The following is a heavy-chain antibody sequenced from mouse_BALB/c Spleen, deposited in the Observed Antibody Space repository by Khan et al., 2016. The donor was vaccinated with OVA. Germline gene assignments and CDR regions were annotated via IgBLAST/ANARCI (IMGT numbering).Heavy chain of an antibody. CDR3: ARSGTISTVVATDFDS. Sequence: EVQLQESGPGLVKPSQSLSLTCTVTGYSITSDYAWNWIRQFPGNKLEWMGYIKYSGSTSYNPSLKSRISIPRNTSQNQFFLQLRSVTTEDTATYYCARSGTISTVVATDFDSWGQGTTLTVSS. D-gene: IGHD1-1*01. CDR1: GYSITSDYA. CDR2: IKYSGST. J-gene: IGHJ2*01. V-gene: IGHV3-2*02.